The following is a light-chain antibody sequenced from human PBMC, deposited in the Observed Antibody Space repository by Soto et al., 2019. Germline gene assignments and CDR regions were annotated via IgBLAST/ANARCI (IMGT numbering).Light chain of an antibody. CDR1: QSVNIN. J-gene: IGKJ4*01. CDR3: QQYNDWPPLT. Sequence: EIVMTQSPATLSVSPWERATLSFISMQSVNINLAWYQQTPGQAPRLLIYGTSTRATGVPARFSGSRSGTEFTLTISNLQSEDFAVYYCQQYNDWPPLTFGGGTKVDIK. V-gene: IGKV3-15*01. CDR2: GTS.